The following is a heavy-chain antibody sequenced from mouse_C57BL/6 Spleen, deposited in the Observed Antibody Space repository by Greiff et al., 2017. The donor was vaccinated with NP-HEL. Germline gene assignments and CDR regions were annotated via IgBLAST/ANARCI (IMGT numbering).Heavy chain of an antibody. CDR1: GYTFTSYW. CDR3: ARGDDGRTAMDY. CDR2: IDPSDSYT. D-gene: IGHD1-1*01. Sequence: VQLQQPGAELVKPGASVKLSCKASGYTFTSYWMQWVKQRPGQGLEWIGEIDPSDSYTNYNQKFKGKATLTVDTSSSTAYMQLSSLTSEDSAVYYCARGDDGRTAMDYWGQGTSVTVSS. J-gene: IGHJ4*01. V-gene: IGHV1-50*01.